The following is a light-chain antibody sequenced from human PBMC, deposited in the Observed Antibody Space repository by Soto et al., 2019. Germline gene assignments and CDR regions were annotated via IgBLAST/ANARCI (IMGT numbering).Light chain of an antibody. CDR2: AAS. Sequence: DFQMTHSPSSLSSXLGDRVXXTXRASLGISNFLAWYQQKPGKVPKLLIYAASALQSGVPSRFRGRGSGTDFTLTISGLQPEDAATYYCQRYNSAPRAFGQGTRLEIK. J-gene: IGKJ5*01. CDR1: LGISNF. CDR3: QRYNSAPRA. V-gene: IGKV1-27*01.